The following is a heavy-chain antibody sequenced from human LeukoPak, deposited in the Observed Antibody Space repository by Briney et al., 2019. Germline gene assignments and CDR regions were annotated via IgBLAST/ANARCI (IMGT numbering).Heavy chain of an antibody. CDR2: ISAYNGNT. Sequence: ASVKVSCKASGYTFTGYYMHWVRQAPGQGLEWMGWISAYNGNTNYAQELQGRVTMTTDTSTSTAYMELRSLRSDDTAVYYCARVRISIAAAGYFDYWGQGTLVTVSS. CDR1: GYTFTGYY. D-gene: IGHD6-13*01. CDR3: ARVRISIAAAGYFDY. V-gene: IGHV1-18*04. J-gene: IGHJ4*02.